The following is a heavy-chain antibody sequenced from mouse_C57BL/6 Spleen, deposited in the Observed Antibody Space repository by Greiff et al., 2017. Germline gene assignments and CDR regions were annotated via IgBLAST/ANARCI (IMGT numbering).Heavy chain of an antibody. CDR3: ARPNWDTYAMDY. CDR1: GFTFSSYT. J-gene: IGHJ4*01. CDR2: ISGGGGNT. D-gene: IGHD4-1*02. Sequence: EVQVVESGGGLVKPGGSLKLSCAASGFTFSSYTMSWVRQTPEKRLEWVATISGGGGNTYYPDSVKGRFTISRDNAKNTLYLQMSSLRSEDTALYYCARPNWDTYAMDYWGQGTSVTVSS. V-gene: IGHV5-9*01.